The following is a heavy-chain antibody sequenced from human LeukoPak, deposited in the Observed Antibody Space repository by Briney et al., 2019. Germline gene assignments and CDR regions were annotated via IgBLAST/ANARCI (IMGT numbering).Heavy chain of an antibody. CDR3: AKALSPSVAGPDNWFDP. J-gene: IGHJ5*02. D-gene: IGHD6-19*01. V-gene: IGHV3-33*06. Sequence: GGSLRLSCAASGFTFSSYGMHWVRQAPGKGLEWVAVIWYDGSNKYYADSVKGRFTISRDNSKNTLYLQMNSLRAEDTAVYYCAKALSPSVAGPDNWFDPWGQGTLVTVSS. CDR1: GFTFSSYG. CDR2: IWYDGSNK.